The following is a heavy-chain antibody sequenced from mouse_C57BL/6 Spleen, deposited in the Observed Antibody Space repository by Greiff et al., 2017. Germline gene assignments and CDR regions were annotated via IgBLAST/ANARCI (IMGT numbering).Heavy chain of an antibody. Sequence: QVQLQQPAAELVKSGAPATLRCKASRYTFTSHRTHWVKPRSGRGLEWIGRIDPNSGGTKYNVKFKSKATLTVDKPSSTAYMQLSSLTSEDSAVYYCAREEIYEYAAWFGYWSDRTLVTISA. D-gene: IGHD2-4*01. V-gene: IGHV1-72*01. CDR2: IDPNSGGT. CDR3: AREEIYEYAAWFGY. J-gene: IGHJ3*01. CDR1: RYTFTSHR.